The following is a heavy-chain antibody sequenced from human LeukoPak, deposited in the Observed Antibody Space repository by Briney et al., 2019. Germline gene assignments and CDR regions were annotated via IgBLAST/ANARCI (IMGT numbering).Heavy chain of an antibody. CDR1: GGSISSYY. Sequence: SETLSLTCTVSGGSISSYYWSWIRQPAGKGLEWIGRIYTSGSTNYNPSLKSRVTMSVDTSKNQFSLKLSSVTAADTAVYYCARESILTGYYLGGLNFDYWGQGTQVTVSS. J-gene: IGHJ4*02. CDR3: ARESILTGYYLGGLNFDY. V-gene: IGHV4-4*07. CDR2: IYTSGST. D-gene: IGHD3-9*01.